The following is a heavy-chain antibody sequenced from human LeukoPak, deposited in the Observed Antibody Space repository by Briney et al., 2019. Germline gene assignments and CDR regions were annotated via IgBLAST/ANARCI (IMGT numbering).Heavy chain of an antibody. CDR2: INHSGST. CDR3: ARGVPEADTKRVRFDP. D-gene: IGHD1-14*01. V-gene: IGHV4-34*01. J-gene: IGHJ5*02. Sequence: SETLSLTCAVYGGSFSGYYWGWIRQPPGKGLEWIGEINHSGSTNYNPSLKSRVTISVDTSKNQFSLKLSSVTAADTAVYYCARGVPEADTKRVRFDPWGQGTLVTVSS. CDR1: GGSFSGYY.